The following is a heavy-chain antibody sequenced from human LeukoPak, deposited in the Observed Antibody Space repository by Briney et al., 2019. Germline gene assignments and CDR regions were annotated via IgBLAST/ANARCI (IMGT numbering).Heavy chain of an antibody. V-gene: IGHV3-20*04. CDR2: INWNGGST. J-gene: IGHJ6*03. Sequence: GGSLRLSCAASGFTFSSYSMNWVRQAPGKGLEWVSGINWNGGSTGYADSVKGRFTISRDNAKNSLYLQMNSLRAEDTALYYCARSGFYCSSTSCYDGYYYYYYMDVWGKGTTVTVSS. CDR3: ARSGFYCSSTSCYDGYYYYYYMDV. D-gene: IGHD2-2*01. CDR1: GFTFSSYS.